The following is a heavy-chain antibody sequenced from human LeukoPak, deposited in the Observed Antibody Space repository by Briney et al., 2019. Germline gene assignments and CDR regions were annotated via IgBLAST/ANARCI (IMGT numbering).Heavy chain of an antibody. Sequence: KPSETLSLTCTVSGGSVSSGSYYWSWIRQPPGKGLEWIGYIYYRGSTNYNPSLKSRVTISVDTSTNQFSLKLSSVTAADTAVYYCARDLHYFDYWGQGTLVTVSS. CDR3: ARDLHYFDY. CDR2: IYYRGST. V-gene: IGHV4-61*01. J-gene: IGHJ4*02. CDR1: GGSVSSGSYY.